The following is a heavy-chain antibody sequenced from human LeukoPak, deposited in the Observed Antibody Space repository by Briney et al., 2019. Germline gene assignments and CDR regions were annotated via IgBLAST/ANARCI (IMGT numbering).Heavy chain of an antibody. CDR3: AREDSTSWFLGESYFYYGIDV. CDR1: GGSISSSSHY. Sequence: SETLSLTCTVSGGSISSSSHYWGWIRQPPGKGLEWIGSIYYSGSTYYNPSLKSRVTISVDTSKNQFSLKLSSVTAADTAVYYCAREDSTSWFLGESYFYYGIDVWGQGTTVTVSS. V-gene: IGHV4-39*02. D-gene: IGHD6-13*01. J-gene: IGHJ6*02. CDR2: IYYSGST.